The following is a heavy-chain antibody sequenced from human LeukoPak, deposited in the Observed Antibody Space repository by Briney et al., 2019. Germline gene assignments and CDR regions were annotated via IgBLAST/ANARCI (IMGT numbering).Heavy chain of an antibody. J-gene: IGHJ3*02. V-gene: IGHV3-30*04. CDR1: EFTLSIYA. D-gene: IGHD2-15*01. CDR3: ARGYCRGGSCYNWGAFDI. Sequence: GRPLRLSCAASEFTLSIYAMHWVRQAPGKGLEWVALMSYDGRHIYYADSVKGRFTISRDNSKNTLYLQMNSLRAEDTAVYYCARGYCRGGSCYNWGAFDIWGQGTMVTVSS. CDR2: MSYDGRHI.